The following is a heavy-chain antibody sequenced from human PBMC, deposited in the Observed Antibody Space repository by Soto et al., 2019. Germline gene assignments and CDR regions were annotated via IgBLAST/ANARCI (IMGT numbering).Heavy chain of an antibody. Sequence: ASVKVSCKASGYTFTSYAMHWVRQAPGQRLEWMGWINAGNGNTKYSQKFQGRVTITRDTSASTAYMELSSLRSEDTAVYYCARVQITGTYYYYYYMDVWGKGTTVTVS. CDR1: GYTFTSYA. CDR2: INAGNGNT. V-gene: IGHV1-3*01. D-gene: IGHD1-20*01. J-gene: IGHJ6*03. CDR3: ARVQITGTYYYYYYMDV.